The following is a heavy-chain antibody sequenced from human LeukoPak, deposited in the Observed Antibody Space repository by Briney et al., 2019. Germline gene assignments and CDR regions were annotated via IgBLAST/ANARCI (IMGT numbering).Heavy chain of an antibody. Sequence: TGGPVRLSCAASGFPFSTYAMNWVRQDRDKGLEGIAGISGKGNGTYYADSVKGRFTISRDNSKNTLFLQMISLRREDTATYWCVKRTMSAFDQWGQGILVIVSS. CDR3: VKRTMSAFDQ. J-gene: IGHJ4*02. V-gene: IGHV3-23*01. CDR2: ISGKGNGT. CDR1: GFPFSTYA.